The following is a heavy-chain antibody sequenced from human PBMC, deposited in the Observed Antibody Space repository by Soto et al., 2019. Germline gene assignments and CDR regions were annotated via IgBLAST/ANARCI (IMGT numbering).Heavy chain of an antibody. CDR1: GFTFSSYE. J-gene: IGHJ4*02. CDR2: ISDGGSTI. CDR3: ATFPRSSKRGY. V-gene: IGHV3-48*03. Sequence: EGSLRLSCAASGFTFSSYEMNWVRQAPGKGLEWVSYISDGGSTIYYADSVKGRFTISRDNAKNSLYLQMNSLRAEDTAVYYCATFPRSSKRGYWGQGTLVTVSS. D-gene: IGHD4-4*01.